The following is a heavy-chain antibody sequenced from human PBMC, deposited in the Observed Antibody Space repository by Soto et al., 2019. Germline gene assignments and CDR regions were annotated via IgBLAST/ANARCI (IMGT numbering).Heavy chain of an antibody. CDR2: IGPESGAT. D-gene: IGHD1-26*01. CDR3: GRGRSGQIVVFY. J-gene: IGHJ4*02. CDR1: GYTFTGHY. Sequence: ASVKVSCKASGYTFTGHYIHWVRQAPEQGPEWMGEIGPESGATRYAQRFQGRVTMTRDMSITTVYMELNNLSPDDTAVYCCGRGRSGQIVVFYWGQGTPVTVS. V-gene: IGHV1-2*02.